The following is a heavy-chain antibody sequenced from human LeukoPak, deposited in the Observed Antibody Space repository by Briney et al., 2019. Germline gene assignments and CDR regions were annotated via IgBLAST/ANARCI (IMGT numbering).Heavy chain of an antibody. V-gene: IGHV4-39*07. CDR1: GGSISSSSHY. J-gene: IGHJ6*03. D-gene: IGHD2-15*01. CDR3: ARVRCSGGSCPYYYYYYYMDV. Sequence: SETLSLTCTVSGGSISSSSHYWGWIRQPPGKGLEWIGSIYYSGSTYYNPSLKSRVTISVDTSKNQFSLKLSSVTAADTAVYYCARVRCSGGSCPYYYYYYYMDVWGKGTTVTVSS. CDR2: IYYSGST.